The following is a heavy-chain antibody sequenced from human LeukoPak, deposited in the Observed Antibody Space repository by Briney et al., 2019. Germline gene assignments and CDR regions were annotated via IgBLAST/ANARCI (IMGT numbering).Heavy chain of an antibody. CDR1: GFTFSSYE. CDR2: ISSSGSTI. Sequence: PGGSLRLSCAASGFTFSSYEMNWVRQAPGKGLEWVSYISSSGSTIYYADSVKGRFTISRDNAKSSLYLQMNSLRAEDTAVYYCARESQDYYGSGSYVSYWGQGTLVTVSS. CDR3: ARESQDYYGSGSYVSY. D-gene: IGHD3-10*01. J-gene: IGHJ4*02. V-gene: IGHV3-48*03.